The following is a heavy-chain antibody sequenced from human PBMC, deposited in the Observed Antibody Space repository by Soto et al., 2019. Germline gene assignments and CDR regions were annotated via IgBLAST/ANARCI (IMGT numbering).Heavy chain of an antibody. CDR1: YGFISVSNVW. CDR3: ARTTGRHRDV. V-gene: IGHV4-39*01. J-gene: IGHJ4*02. D-gene: IGHD4-4*01. CDR2: IDCSGTA. Sequence: SDTLFFTCPVAYGFISVSNVWGGWVRQHPGKGLEWIGNIDCSGTAYSNPSLATRVTFHVDTSKNQFSLTLYYVTAEVTSVYYCARTTGRHRDVWGQGILVFVX.